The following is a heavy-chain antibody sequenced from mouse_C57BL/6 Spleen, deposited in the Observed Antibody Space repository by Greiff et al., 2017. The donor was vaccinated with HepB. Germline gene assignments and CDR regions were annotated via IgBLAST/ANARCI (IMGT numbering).Heavy chain of an antibody. J-gene: IGHJ1*03. CDR1: GYTFTSYG. V-gene: IGHV1-81*01. D-gene: IGHD1-1*01. CDR2: IYPRSGNT. CDR3: ARKGGYYYSEYFDV. Sequence: QVQLQQSGAELARPGASVKLSCKASGYTFTSYGISWVKQRTGQGLEWIGEIYPRSGNTYYNEKFKGKATLTADKSSSTAYMELRSLTSEDSAVYFCARKGGYYYSEYFDVWGTGTTVTVSS.